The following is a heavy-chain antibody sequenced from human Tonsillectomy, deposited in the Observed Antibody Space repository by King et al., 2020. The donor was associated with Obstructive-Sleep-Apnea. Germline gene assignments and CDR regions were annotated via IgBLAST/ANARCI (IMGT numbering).Heavy chain of an antibody. CDR3: ARGSGAAAVNWFDP. CDR1: GGSFSDYY. V-gene: IGHV4-34*01. J-gene: IGHJ5*02. Sequence: VQLQQWGAGLLKPSETLSLTCAVFGGSFSDYYWSWIRQPPGKGLEWIGEVNHSGSTKYNQSLKSRVTISVDTSKDQFSLKLNSVTAADTAVYYCARGSGAAAVNWFDPWGQGTLVTVSS. D-gene: IGHD6-13*01. CDR2: VNHSGST.